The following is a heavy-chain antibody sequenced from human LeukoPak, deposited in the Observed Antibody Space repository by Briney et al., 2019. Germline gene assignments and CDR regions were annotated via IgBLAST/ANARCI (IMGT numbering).Heavy chain of an antibody. CDR2: IKQDGSEK. CDR1: GFTFSSYW. CDR3: ARVRGPYSSGWYYIDY. J-gene: IGHJ4*02. V-gene: IGHV3-7*03. Sequence: PGGSLRLSCAVSGFTFSSYWMSWVRQAPGKGLEWVANIKQDGSEKYYVDSVKGRFTISRDNAKNSLYLQMNSLRAEDTAVYYCARVRGPYSSGWYYIDYWGQGTLVTVSS. D-gene: IGHD6-19*01.